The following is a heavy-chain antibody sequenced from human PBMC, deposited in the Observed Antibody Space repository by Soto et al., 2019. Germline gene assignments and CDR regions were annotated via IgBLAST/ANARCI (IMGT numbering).Heavy chain of an antibody. V-gene: IGHV4-59*08. D-gene: IGHD3-10*01. CDR1: GGSISSYY. Sequence: QVQLQESGPGLVKPSETLSLTCTVSGGSISSYYWSWIRQPPGKGLEWIGYIYYSGSTKYNPSLKRRVTMSVDTSKNQFFLNLNSVTAADTAVYYCARIDYGSGSYFDYWGQGTLVTVSS. CDR2: IYYSGST. CDR3: ARIDYGSGSYFDY. J-gene: IGHJ4*02.